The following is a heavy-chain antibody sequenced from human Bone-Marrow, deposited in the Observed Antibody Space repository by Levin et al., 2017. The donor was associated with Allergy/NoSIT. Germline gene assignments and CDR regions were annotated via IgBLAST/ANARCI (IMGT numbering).Heavy chain of an antibody. CDR1: RFILSNYG. D-gene: IGHD1-1*01. CDR2: TWIGGAS. V-gene: IGHV3-33*01. J-gene: IGHJ4*02. CDR3: GRDRHPWNLDC. Sequence: PGGSLRLSCEASRFILSNYGMHWVRQAPGKGLEWVAATWIGGASTYSDSVKGRFSVFRDNSQNMMFLQLNSLRAEDTAVYYCGRDRHPWNLDCWGQGTRVTVSS.